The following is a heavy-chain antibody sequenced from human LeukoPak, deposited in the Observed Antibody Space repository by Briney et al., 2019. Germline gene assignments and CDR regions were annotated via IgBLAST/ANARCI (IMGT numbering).Heavy chain of an antibody. V-gene: IGHV4-59*01. D-gene: IGHD3-3*01. CDR1: GGSISSYY. CDR3: ARATGDTPYYDFWSGYYYYYYYGMDV. Sequence: SETLSLTCTVSGGSISSYYWSWIRQPPGKGLEWIGYIYYSGSTNYNPSLKSRVTISVDTSKNQFSLKLSSVTAADTAVYYCARATGDTPYYDFWSGYYYYYYYGMDVWGQGTTVTVSS. CDR2: IYYSGST. J-gene: IGHJ6*02.